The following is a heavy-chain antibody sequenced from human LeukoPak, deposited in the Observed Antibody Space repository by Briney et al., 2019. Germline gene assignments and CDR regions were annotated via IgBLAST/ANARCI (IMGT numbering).Heavy chain of an antibody. CDR1: GFTSSVYN. D-gene: IGHD2-2*01. CDR2: ISSSSIYI. V-gene: IGHV3-21*01. CDR3: AACSSNCYVSYY. Sequence: PGGSLRLSCAASGFTSSVYNMNWVRQAPGKGLEWVSSISSSSIYIYYADSVKGRFTISRDDAKNSLYLQMNSLRAEDTAVYYCAACSSNCYVSYYWGQGTLVTVSS. J-gene: IGHJ4*02.